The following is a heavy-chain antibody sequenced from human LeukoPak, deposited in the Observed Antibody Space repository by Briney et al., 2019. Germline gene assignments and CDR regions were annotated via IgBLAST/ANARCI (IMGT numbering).Heavy chain of an antibody. Sequence: GGSLRLSCTASGFTFSSLAMTWVRQAPGKGLEWVSTIRSNGDTTYNADSVKGRFTISRDNSKNTLYLELNSLRVEDTVTFYCAKGQELDDGVFDSWGQGTMVTVSS. D-gene: IGHD1-1*01. CDR1: GFTFSSLA. J-gene: IGHJ4*02. CDR2: IRSNGDTT. CDR3: AKGQELDDGVFDS. V-gene: IGHV3-23*01.